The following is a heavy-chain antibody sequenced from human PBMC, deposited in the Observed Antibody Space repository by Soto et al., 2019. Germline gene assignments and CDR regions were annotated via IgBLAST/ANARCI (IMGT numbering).Heavy chain of an antibody. J-gene: IGHJ3*02. CDR3: ARAATAYDAFDI. CDR2: ISSSSIYT. V-gene: IGHV3-11*06. Sequence: GGSRRLSGAPSGFTFSDYYMTWSRHAPGKGLEWVSYISSSSIYTNYADSVKGRFTISRDNAKNSLYLQMNNLRAEDTAVYDCARAATAYDAFDIWGQGTMVT. CDR1: GFTFSDYY. D-gene: IGHD6-25*01.